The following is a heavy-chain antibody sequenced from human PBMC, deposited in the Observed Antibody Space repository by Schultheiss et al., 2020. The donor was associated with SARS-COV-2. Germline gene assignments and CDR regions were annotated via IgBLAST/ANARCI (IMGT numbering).Heavy chain of an antibody. J-gene: IGHJ6*02. Sequence: GGSLRLSCAASGFTFSSYSMNWVRQAPGKGLEWVSYISSSSSYTNYADSVKGRFTISRDNAKNSLYLQMNSLGAEDTAVYYCARRTVALGMDVWGQGTTVTVSS. CDR2: ISSSSSYT. CDR3: ARRTVALGMDV. D-gene: IGHD4-23*01. CDR1: GFTFSSYS. V-gene: IGHV3-21*05.